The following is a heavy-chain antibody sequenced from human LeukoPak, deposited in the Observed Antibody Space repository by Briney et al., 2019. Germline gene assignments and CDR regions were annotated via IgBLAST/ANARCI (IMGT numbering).Heavy chain of an antibody. D-gene: IGHD2-2*01. Sequence: SETLSLTCTVSGYSISSGYYWGWIRQPPGKGLEWIGSIYHSGSTYYNPSLKSRVTISVDTSKNQFSLKLSSVTAADTAVYYCAASYCSSTSCRYRRRYYFDYWGQGTLVTVSS. V-gene: IGHV4-38-2*02. CDR2: IYHSGST. CDR1: GYSISSGYY. J-gene: IGHJ4*02. CDR3: AASYCSSTSCRYRRRYYFDY.